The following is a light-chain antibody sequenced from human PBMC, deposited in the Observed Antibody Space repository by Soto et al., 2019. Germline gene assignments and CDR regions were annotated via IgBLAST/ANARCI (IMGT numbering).Light chain of an antibody. J-gene: IGLJ2*01. V-gene: IGLV3-21*04. CDR2: YDS. CDR3: PVLDYYSVHPRVV. CDR1: NLASYS. Sequence: SYELTQPPSVSVAPGETARITCGGNNLASYSVHWYQQKPGQAPVLGIYYDSDRPSGIPERFPGSNSGNPATLSISRVEAGDGAHLYWPVLDYYSVHPRVVFGGGTKLTVL.